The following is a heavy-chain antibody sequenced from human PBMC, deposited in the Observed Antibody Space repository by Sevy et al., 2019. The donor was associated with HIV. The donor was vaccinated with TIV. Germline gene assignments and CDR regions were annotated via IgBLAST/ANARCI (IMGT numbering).Heavy chain of an antibody. CDR1: GFTFSDYY. V-gene: IGHV3-11*06. CDR3: ARDLQPYSSDAFDI. CDR2: ISSSSSYT. J-gene: IGHJ3*02. Sequence: GGSLRLSCAASGFTFSDYYMSWIRQAPGKGLEWVSYISSSSSYTNYADSVKGRFTISRDNAKNSLYLQMNSLRAEDTAVYYCARDLQPYSSDAFDIWGQGTMVTASS. D-gene: IGHD6-13*01.